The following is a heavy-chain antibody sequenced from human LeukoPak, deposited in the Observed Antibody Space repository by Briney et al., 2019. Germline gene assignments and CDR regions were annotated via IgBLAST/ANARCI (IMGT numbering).Heavy chain of an antibody. Sequence: SETLSLTCAVYGGSFSGYYWSWIRQPPGKGLEWIGEINHSGSTNYNPPLKSRVTISVDTSKNRFSLKLSSATAADTAVYYCARVGLLWFGELWYWGQGTLVTVSS. D-gene: IGHD3-10*01. CDR1: GGSFSGYY. J-gene: IGHJ4*02. V-gene: IGHV4-34*01. CDR2: INHSGST. CDR3: ARVGLLWFGELWY.